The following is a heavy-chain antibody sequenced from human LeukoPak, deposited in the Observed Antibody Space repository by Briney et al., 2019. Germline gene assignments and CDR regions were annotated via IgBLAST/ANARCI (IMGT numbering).Heavy chain of an antibody. CDR2: IHDSGST. CDR3: ARGGGGGCSSTSCHPDV. D-gene: IGHD2-2*01. CDR1: GGSISSGGYY. Sequence: SETLSLTCTVSGGSISSGGYYWSWIRQPPGKGLEWIGYIHDSGSTYYNPSLQSRVTISVDRSENQFSLKMNSVTAADTAVYYCARGGGGGCSSTSCHPDVWGKGTTVTVSS. V-gene: IGHV4-30-2*01. J-gene: IGHJ6*04.